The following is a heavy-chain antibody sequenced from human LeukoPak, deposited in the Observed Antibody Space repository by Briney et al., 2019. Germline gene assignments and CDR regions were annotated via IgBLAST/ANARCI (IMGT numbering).Heavy chain of an antibody. CDR1: GYTFTGYY. CDR2: INPNSGGT. CDR3: LVATTGSYYYYYYMDV. J-gene: IGHJ6*03. V-gene: IGHV1-2*06. D-gene: IGHD2-15*01. Sequence: ASVKVSCKASGYTFTGYYMHWVRQAPGQGLEWMGRINPNSGGTNYAQKFQGRVTMTRDTSISTAYMELSRLRSDDTAVYYCLVATTGSYYYYYYMDVWGKGTTVTVSS.